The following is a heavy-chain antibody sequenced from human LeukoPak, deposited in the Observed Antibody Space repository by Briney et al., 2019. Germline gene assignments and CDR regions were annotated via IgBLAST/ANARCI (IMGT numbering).Heavy chain of an antibody. CDR2: INHSGST. Sequence: TSSETLSLTCAVYGGSFSGYYWSWSRQPPGKGLEWIGEINHSGSTNYNPSLKSRVTISVDTSKNQFSLKLSSVTAADTAVYYCARGRPVLLWFGEPSNWFDPWGQGTLVTVSS. V-gene: IGHV4-34*01. J-gene: IGHJ5*02. D-gene: IGHD3-10*01. CDR3: ARGRPVLLWFGEPSNWFDP. CDR1: GGSFSGYY.